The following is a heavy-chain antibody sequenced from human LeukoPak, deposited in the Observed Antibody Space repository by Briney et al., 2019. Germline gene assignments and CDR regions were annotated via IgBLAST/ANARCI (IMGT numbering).Heavy chain of an antibody. CDR2: INWNGGST. CDR1: GFTFDNYG. CDR3: ARGDYYGSGSSEGDY. Sequence: PGGSLRLSCAASGFTFDNYGMNWVRQAPGKGLEWVSGINWNGGSTGYADSVKGRFTISRDNAKNSLYLQMNSLRAEDTALYYCARGDYYGSGSSEGDYWGQGTLVTVSS. J-gene: IGHJ4*02. D-gene: IGHD3-10*01. V-gene: IGHV3-20*04.